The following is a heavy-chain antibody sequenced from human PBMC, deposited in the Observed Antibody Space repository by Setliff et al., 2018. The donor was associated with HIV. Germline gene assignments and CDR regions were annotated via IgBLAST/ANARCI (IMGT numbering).Heavy chain of an antibody. CDR2: ISRSSDII. CDR3: AKDRGDSDY. V-gene: IGHV3-23*01. Sequence: PGGSLRLSCVASGFSFSTYGMSWVRQAPGKGLEWVSTISRSSDIIKYADSVEGRFTISRDNSKSTLYLQMSSLRVEDTAVYYCAKDRGDSDYWGQGTLVTVLL. J-gene: IGHJ4*02. D-gene: IGHD3-10*01. CDR1: GFSFSTYG.